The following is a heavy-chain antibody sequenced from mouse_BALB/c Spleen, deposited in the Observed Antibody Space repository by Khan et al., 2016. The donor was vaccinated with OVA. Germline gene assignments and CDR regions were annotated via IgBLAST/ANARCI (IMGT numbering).Heavy chain of an antibody. D-gene: IGHD1-2*01. CDR1: EFSLTSYG. Sequence: QVQLKESGPGLVAPSQSLSITCTVSEFSLTSYGVSWVRQPPGKGLEWLGVIWGDGNTNYHSALISRLSISKDNSKSQVFLKLNRLQTDDTATYFCVKKGYYGYGNAWFAYWGQGTLVTVSA. CDR3: VKKGYYGYGNAWFAY. V-gene: IGHV2-3*01. CDR2: IWGDGNT. J-gene: IGHJ3*01.